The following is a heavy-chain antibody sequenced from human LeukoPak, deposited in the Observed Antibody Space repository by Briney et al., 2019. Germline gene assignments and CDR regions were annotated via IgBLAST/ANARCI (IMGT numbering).Heavy chain of an antibody. V-gene: IGHV4-34*01. Sequence: SETLSLTCAVYGGSFSGYYWSWIRQPPGKGLEWIGEINHSGSTNYNPSLKSRVTISVDTSKNQFSLKLSSVTAADTAVYYCARAVVVVAYCYYGMDVWGQGTTVTVSS. CDR2: INHSGST. J-gene: IGHJ6*02. CDR3: ARAVVVVAYCYYGMDV. D-gene: IGHD2-21*01. CDR1: GGSFSGYY.